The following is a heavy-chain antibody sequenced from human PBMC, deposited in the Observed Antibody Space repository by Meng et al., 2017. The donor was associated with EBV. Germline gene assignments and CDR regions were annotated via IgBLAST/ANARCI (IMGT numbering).Heavy chain of an antibody. CDR1: GGSISSSNW. CDR2: IYHSGST. V-gene: IGHV4-4*02. CDR3: ARRSLDYYDSSGFDY. D-gene: IGHD3-22*01. J-gene: IGHJ4*02. Sequence: HVQLQGSGPGLVKPSGTPALTGAVSGGSISSSNWWSWVRQPPGKGLEWIGEIYHSGSTNYNPSLKSRVTISVDKSKNQFSLKLSSVTAADTAVYYCARRSLDYYDSSGFDYWGQGTLVTVSS.